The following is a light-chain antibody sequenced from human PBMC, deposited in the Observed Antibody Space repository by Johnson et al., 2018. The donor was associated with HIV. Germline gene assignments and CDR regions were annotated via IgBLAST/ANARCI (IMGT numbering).Light chain of an antibody. CDR3: ETWDSGLSGYYV. V-gene: IGLV1-51*01. Sequence: QSVLTQPPSVSAAPGQKVTISCSGSNSNIGNNYVSWYQQLPGTAPKLLIYDNNKRPSGIPDRFSGSKSGTSATLGITGLQTGAEADYYCETWDSGLSGYYVFGTGSQLTVL. CDR1: NSNIGNNY. CDR2: DNN. J-gene: IGLJ1*01.